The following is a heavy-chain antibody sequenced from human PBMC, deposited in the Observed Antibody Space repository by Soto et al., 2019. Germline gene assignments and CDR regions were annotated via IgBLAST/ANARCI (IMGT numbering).Heavy chain of an antibody. D-gene: IGHD2-8*02. CDR1: GFICSSYD. CDR2: ILVGGST. J-gene: IGHJ3*02. Sequence: GGSLRLSCAASGFICSSYDMSWVRQAPGKGLEWVSTILVGGSTHYEDSVKGRFTISRDGSKNTVYLQMNSLTAGDTAVYYCAKATAAGGGAFDICGQGTMVTVSS. CDR3: AKATAAGGGAFDI. V-gene: IGHV3-23*01.